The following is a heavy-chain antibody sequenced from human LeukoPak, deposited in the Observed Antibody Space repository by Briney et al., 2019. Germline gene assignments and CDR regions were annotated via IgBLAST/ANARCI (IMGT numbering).Heavy chain of an antibody. J-gene: IGHJ4*02. CDR2: INSDGSST. V-gene: IGHV3-74*01. CDR3: ATDEAATGRLDY. D-gene: IGHD1-1*01. Sequence: GGTLRLSCAASGFNFRKYWMHWVRQAPGKGLVWVSRINSDGSSTSYADSVKGRITISRDNAENTLYLQINSLRAEDTAVYYCATDEAATGRLDYWGQGTLVTDSS. CDR1: GFNFRKYW.